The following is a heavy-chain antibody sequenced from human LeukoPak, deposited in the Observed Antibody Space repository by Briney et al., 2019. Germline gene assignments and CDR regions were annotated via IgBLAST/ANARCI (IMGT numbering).Heavy chain of an antibody. V-gene: IGHV4-4*02. CDR2: IYHSGST. CDR1: GGSISSSNW. Sequence: PSETLSLTCAVSGGSISSSNWWSWVRQPPGKGLEWIGEIYHSGSTNYNPSLKSRATISVDKSKNQFSLKLSSVTAADTAVYYCARGVSGNPHFDYWGQGTLVTVSS. D-gene: IGHD3-10*01. J-gene: IGHJ4*02. CDR3: ARGVSGNPHFDY.